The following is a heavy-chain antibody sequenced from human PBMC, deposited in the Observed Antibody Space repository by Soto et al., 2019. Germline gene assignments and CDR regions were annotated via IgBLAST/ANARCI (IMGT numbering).Heavy chain of an antibody. CDR1: GGSFSGYY. CDR3: ARGTGSSWYPNWFDP. D-gene: IGHD6-13*01. V-gene: IGHV4-34*01. J-gene: IGHJ5*02. CDR2: INHSGST. Sequence: QVQLQQWGAGLLKPSETLSLTCAVYGGSFSGYYWSWIRQPPGKGLEWIGEINHSGSTNYNPSLKSRVTISVDTSKNQFSLKLSSVTAADTAVYYCARGTGSSWYPNWFDPWGQGTLVTVSS.